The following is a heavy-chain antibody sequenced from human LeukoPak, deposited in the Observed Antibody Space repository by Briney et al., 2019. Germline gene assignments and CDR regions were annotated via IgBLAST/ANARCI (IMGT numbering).Heavy chain of an antibody. V-gene: IGHV1-18*01. CDR3: ARAPPMIVVVITLGALDI. J-gene: IGHJ3*02. D-gene: IGHD3-22*01. Sequence: ASVKVSCKASGYTFTSYGISWVRQAPGQGLEWMGWISAYNGNTNYAQKLQGRVTMTTDTSTSTAYMELRSLRSDDTAVYYCARAPPMIVVVITLGALDIWGQGTMVTVSS. CDR1: GYTFTSYG. CDR2: ISAYNGNT.